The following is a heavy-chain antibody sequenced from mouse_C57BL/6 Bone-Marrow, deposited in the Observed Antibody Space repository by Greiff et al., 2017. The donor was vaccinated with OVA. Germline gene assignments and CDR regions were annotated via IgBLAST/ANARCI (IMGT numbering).Heavy chain of an antibody. J-gene: IGHJ2*01. V-gene: IGHV1-59*01. CDR1: GYTFTSYW. CDR3: ARYDYDEDY. D-gene: IGHD2-4*01. CDR2: IDPSDSYT. Sequence: VQLQQPGAELVRPGTSVKLSCKASGYTFTSYWMHWVKQRPGQGLEWIGVIDPSDSYTNYNQKFKGKATLTVDTSSSTAYMQLSSLTSEDSAVYYCARYDYDEDYWGQGTTLTVSS.